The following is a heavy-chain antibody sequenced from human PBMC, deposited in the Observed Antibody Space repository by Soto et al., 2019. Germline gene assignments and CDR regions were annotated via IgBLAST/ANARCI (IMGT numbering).Heavy chain of an antibody. D-gene: IGHD3-10*01. J-gene: IGHJ4*02. V-gene: IGHV4-59*08. Sequence: ETLSLTCTVSGDSISSYYWSWIRQPPGKGLEWIGYSYSSGTTNYNPSLRSRVTISVDTSKNQFSLKLRSVTAADTAVYYCARRTGDYWGQGTLVTVSS. CDR1: GDSISSYY. CDR2: SYSSGTT. CDR3: ARRTGDY.